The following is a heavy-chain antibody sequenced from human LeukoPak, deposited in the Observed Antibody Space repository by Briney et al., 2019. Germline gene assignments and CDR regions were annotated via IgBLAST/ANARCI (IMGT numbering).Heavy chain of an antibody. CDR2: IKNKIASGTT. CDR1: GFTFSNAW. V-gene: IGHV3-15*01. Sequence: GGSLGLSCAASGFTFSNAWMNWVRQAPGKGLEWVGRIKNKIASGTTDYAAPVKGRFTISRDDSKNTLFLQMNSLKTEDTAMYYCTTNDAFDIWGQGTMVTVSS. CDR3: TTNDAFDI. J-gene: IGHJ3*02.